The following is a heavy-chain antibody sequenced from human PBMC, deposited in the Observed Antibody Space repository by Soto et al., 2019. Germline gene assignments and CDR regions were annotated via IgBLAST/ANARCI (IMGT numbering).Heavy chain of an antibody. Sequence: GGSLRLSCAASGFTFSSYAMSWVRQAPGKGLEWVSSISGGGGSTNYADSVKGRFTISRDNAENTLYLQMNSLRAEDTAVYYCARGLRPIDYWGQGTLVTVSS. V-gene: IGHV3-23*01. D-gene: IGHD4-17*01. J-gene: IGHJ4*02. CDR1: GFTFSSYA. CDR2: ISGGGGST. CDR3: ARGLRPIDY.